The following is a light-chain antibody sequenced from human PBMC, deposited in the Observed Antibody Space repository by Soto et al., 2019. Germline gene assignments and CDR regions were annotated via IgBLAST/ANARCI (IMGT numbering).Light chain of an antibody. J-gene: IGKJ1*01. Sequence: IVLTQSPGTLSLSPGDRATLSSRASQRVSARYLAWYHQKPGQAPRLLIFGDSDRATGIPDRFSGSGSGTDFTLTIDSLEPEDFAMYYCQQYSDSPPTFGQGTKVDIK. CDR3: QQYSDSPPT. CDR2: GDS. V-gene: IGKV3-20*01. CDR1: QRVSARY.